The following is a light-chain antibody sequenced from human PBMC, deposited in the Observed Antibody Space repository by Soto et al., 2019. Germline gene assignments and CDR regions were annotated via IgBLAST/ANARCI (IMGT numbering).Light chain of an antibody. CDR1: QHISSS. CDR3: QQYYGYPIT. V-gene: IGKV1-8*01. J-gene: IGKJ4*01. CDR2: AAS. Sequence: AIRMTQSPSSFSASTGDRGTITCRASQHISSSLAWYQQKPGKAPNLLIYAASTFQSGVPSRFNGSGSGTDFTLTINCLQSEDFATYYCQQYYGYPITFGGGTKVDIK.